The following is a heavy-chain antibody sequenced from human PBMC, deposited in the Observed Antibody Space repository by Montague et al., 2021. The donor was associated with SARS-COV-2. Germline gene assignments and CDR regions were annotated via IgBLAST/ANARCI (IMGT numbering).Heavy chain of an antibody. D-gene: IGHD3-10*01. Sequence: SLRLSCAASGFTLYAYWMNWVRQAPGKGLEWVANINYDGSETYYXCSLKGRFTISRDNANNALHLQMNNLRAADTAVYFCARNPHRTYFYGSGIYLLNHSFDYWGPGTLVTVSS. CDR2: INYDGSET. CDR3: ARNPHRTYFYGSGIYLLNHSFDY. V-gene: IGHV3-7*01. CDR1: GFTLYAYW. J-gene: IGHJ4*02.